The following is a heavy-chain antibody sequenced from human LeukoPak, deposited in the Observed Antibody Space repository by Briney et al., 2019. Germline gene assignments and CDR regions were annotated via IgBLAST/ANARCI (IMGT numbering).Heavy chain of an antibody. CDR3: ARAHSYSGFAEADY. V-gene: IGHV4-59*01. J-gene: IGHJ4*02. CDR2: IYYSGST. CDR1: GGSFRSYY. D-gene: IGHD5-12*01. Sequence: SETLSLTCTVSGGSFRSYYWTWIRQPPGKGLAWIAYIYYSGSTNDDPSLKSRVTISLDTSQNQFSLNMSSVTAADTAVYYCARAHSYSGFAEADYWGQGTLVTVSS.